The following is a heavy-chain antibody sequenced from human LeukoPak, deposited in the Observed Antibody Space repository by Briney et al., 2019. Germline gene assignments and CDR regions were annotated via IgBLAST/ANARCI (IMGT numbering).Heavy chain of an antibody. CDR1: GDSITTGNYY. V-gene: IGHV4-61*01. J-gene: IGHJ4*02. CDR2: IYYSGST. CDR3: ARDGPYYYEAND. D-gene: IGHD3-22*01. Sequence: PSETLSLTCTVSGDSITTGNYYWSWIRQPPGKGLEWIGYIYYSGSTNYNPSLKSRVTISVDTSKNQFSLKLSSVTAADTAVYYCARDGPYYYEANDWGQGTLVTVSS.